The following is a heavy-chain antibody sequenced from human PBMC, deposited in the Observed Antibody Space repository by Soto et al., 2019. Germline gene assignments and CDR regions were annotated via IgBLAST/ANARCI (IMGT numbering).Heavy chain of an antibody. CDR2: ISGSGGST. CDR1: GFTFSSYA. J-gene: IGHJ4*02. D-gene: IGHD1-26*01. Sequence: EVQLLESGGGLVQPGGSLRLSCAASGFTFSSYAMRWVRQAPVKGLEWVSAISGSGGSTYYADSVKGRFTISRDNSKNTLYMQMNSLRAEDTAVYYCERRGSGSSYDYWGQGTLVHVSS. CDR3: ERRGSGSSYDY. V-gene: IGHV3-23*01.